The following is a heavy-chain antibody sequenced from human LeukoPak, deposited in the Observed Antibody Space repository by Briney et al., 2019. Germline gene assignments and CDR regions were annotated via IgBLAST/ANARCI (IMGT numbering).Heavy chain of an antibody. CDR1: GFTFSSYS. D-gene: IGHD6-13*01. V-gene: IGHV3-21*01. CDR3: ARAHDSSSWYSTNWFDP. J-gene: IGHJ5*02. CDR2: ISSSSSYI. Sequence: GGSLRLSCAASGFTFSSYSMNWVRQAPGKGLEWVSSISSSSSYIYYADSVKGRFTISRDNAKNSLYLQMNSLRAEDTAVYYCARAHDSSSWYSTNWFDPWGQGTLVTVSS.